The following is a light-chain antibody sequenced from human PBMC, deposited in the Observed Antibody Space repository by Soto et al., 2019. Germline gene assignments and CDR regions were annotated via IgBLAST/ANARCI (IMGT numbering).Light chain of an antibody. J-gene: IGKJ1*01. CDR2: KAS. V-gene: IGKV1-5*03. CDR3: QQYNRYWT. CDR1: QSISTW. Sequence: DIQMTQSPSTVSASVGDRVTITCRASQSISTWLAWYQHKPGEAPKLLIYKASSLESGVTSRFSGSGSVTEFTLTISSLEPDDFATYYCQQYNRYWTFGQGTKVEVK.